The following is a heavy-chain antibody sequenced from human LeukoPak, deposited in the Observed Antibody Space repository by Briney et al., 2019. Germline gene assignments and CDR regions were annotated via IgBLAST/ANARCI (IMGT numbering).Heavy chain of an antibody. J-gene: IGHJ4*02. CDR3: ARAETYSSGWYDPFFDY. Sequence: SETLSLTCTVSGGSISSYYWSWIRQPPGKGLEWIGYIYYSGSTKYNPSLKSRVTISVDTSKNQFSLKLRSVTAADTAVYHCARAETYSSGWYDPFFDYWGQGTLVTVST. D-gene: IGHD6-19*01. V-gene: IGHV4-59*08. CDR2: IYYSGST. CDR1: GGSISSYY.